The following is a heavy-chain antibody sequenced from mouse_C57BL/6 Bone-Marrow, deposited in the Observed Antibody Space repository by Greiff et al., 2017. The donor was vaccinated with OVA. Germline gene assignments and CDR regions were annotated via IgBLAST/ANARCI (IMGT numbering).Heavy chain of an antibody. D-gene: IGHD2-3*01. J-gene: IGHJ2*01. CDR1: GFTFSDYG. Sequence: EVKLVESGGGLVKPGGSLKLSCAASGFTFSDYGMHWVRQAPEKGLEWVAYISSGSSTLYYADTVKGRFTISRDNAKNTLFLQMTSLRSEDTAMYYCARGRLLLYYFDYWGQGTTLTVSS. CDR2: ISSGSSTL. V-gene: IGHV5-17*01. CDR3: ARGRLLLYYFDY.